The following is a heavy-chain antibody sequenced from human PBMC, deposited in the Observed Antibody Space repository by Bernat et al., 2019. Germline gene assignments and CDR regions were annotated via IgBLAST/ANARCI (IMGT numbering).Heavy chain of an antibody. CDR2: ISSSSSYI. Sequence: EVQLVESGGGLVKPGGSLRLSCAASGFTFSCYSMNWVRQAPGKGLEWCSSISSSSSYIYNAGSVKGRFTISRDNAKNSLYLQMNGLRAEDTAVYYGARDNYYDSSGYYVDYWGQGTLVTVSS. CDR3: ARDNYYDSSGYYVDY. V-gene: IGHV3-21*01. D-gene: IGHD3-22*01. J-gene: IGHJ4*02. CDR1: GFTFSCYS.